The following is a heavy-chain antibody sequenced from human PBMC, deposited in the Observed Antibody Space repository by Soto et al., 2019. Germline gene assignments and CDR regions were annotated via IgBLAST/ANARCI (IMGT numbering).Heavy chain of an antibody. CDR1: GYNFPNYW. J-gene: IGHJ4*02. CDR3: ARRISTEGVVAKEFYFDS. D-gene: IGHD2-15*01. CDR2: IYPGDSDT. Sequence: GASLKISCKGPGYNFPNYWIGWVRQMPGKGLEWMGIIYPGDSDTRYSPSFQGQVTVSADKSINTAYLQWNSLKASDTAMYYCARRISTEGVVAKEFYFDSWGQGTLVTVSS. V-gene: IGHV5-51*01.